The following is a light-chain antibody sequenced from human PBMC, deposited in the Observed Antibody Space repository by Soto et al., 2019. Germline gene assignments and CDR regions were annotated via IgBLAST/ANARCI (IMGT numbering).Light chain of an antibody. CDR2: GAS. Sequence: EVVLTQSPATLSLSPGERATLSCRASENVRTFVDWYQQKPGQAPRLLIYGASNRATGIPDRFSGSGSGTEFTLTISGLQSEDFAIYYCQQYNNWPPITFGQGTRLEIK. V-gene: IGKV3-15*01. J-gene: IGKJ5*01. CDR3: QQYNNWPPIT. CDR1: ENVRTF.